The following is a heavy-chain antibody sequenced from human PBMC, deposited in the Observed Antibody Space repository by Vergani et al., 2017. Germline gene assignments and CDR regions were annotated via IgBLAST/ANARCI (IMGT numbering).Heavy chain of an antibody. CDR3: ARRGVPGQWLVPRDAFDI. D-gene: IGHD6-19*01. V-gene: IGHV5-10-1*01. J-gene: IGHJ3*02. CDR1: GYSFTSYW. CDR2: IDPSDSYT. Sequence: EVQLVQSGAEVKKPGESLRISCKGSGYSFTSYWISWVRQMPGKGLEWMGRIDPSDSYTNYSPSFQGHVTISADKSISTAYLQWSSLKASDTAMYYCARRGVPGQWLVPRDAFDIWGQGTMVTVSS.